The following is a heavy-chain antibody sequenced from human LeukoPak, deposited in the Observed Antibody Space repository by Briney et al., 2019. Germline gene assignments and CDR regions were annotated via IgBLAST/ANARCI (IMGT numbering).Heavy chain of an antibody. CDR3: AILGGVIAGG. V-gene: IGHV1-2*02. CDR1: GYTFTAYY. CDR2: INPNSGGT. Sequence: ASVNVSCKTSGYTFTAYYMHWVRQAPGQGREWMGWINPNSGGTNYAQKFQGRVTMTRDTSMSTAYMEVKSLISDGAAVFYCAILGGVIAGGWGQGTLVTVSS. D-gene: IGHD1-26*01. J-gene: IGHJ4*02.